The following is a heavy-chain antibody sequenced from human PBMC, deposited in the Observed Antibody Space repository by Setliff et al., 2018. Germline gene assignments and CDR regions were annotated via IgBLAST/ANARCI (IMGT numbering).Heavy chain of an antibody. J-gene: IGHJ6*03. Sequence: WVRQAPGKGLEWVGQIKRKTDGETTDYAAPVKGRFIISRDDSKRTLYLQMNSQKNEDTALYYCMSTPSGTYSTYYYYYNMDVWGKGTQVTVSS. V-gene: IGHV3-15*01. CDR3: MSTPSGTYSTYYYYYNMDV. CDR2: IKRKTDGETT. D-gene: IGHD3-10*01.